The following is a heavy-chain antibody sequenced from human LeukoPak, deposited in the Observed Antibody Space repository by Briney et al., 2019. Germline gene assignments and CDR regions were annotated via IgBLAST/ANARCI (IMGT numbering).Heavy chain of an antibody. CDR1: GYTLTELS. D-gene: IGHD3-3*01. CDR2: FDPEDGET. V-gene: IGHV1-24*01. Sequence: ASVKVSYKVSGYTLTELSMHWVRQAPGKGLEWMGGFDPEDGETIYAQKFQGRVTMTEDTSTDTAYMELSSLRSEDTAVYYCATVVTIFGVASRAFDIWGQGTMVTVSS. CDR3: ATVVTIFGVASRAFDI. J-gene: IGHJ3*02.